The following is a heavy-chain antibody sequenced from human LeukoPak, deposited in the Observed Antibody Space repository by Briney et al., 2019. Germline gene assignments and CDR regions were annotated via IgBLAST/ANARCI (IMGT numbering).Heavy chain of an antibody. D-gene: IGHD2-15*01. J-gene: IGHJ5*02. CDR2: ISGSADYT. CDR3: AKGYCSGGSCFSRSNWFDP. V-gene: IGHV3-23*01. CDR1: GFSFSSYS. Sequence: PGGSLRLSCAASGFSFSSYSMNWVRQAPGKGLDWVSAISGSADYTYYADSVKGRFTISRDNSKNTLYLQMNGLRVEDTAIYYCAKGYCSGGSCFSRSNWFDPWGQGTLVTVSS.